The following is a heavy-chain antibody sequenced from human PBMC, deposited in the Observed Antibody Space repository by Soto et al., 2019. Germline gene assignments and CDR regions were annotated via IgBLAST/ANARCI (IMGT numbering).Heavy chain of an antibody. CDR1: GYTFTNYY. J-gene: IGHJ4*02. D-gene: IGHD1-1*01. CDR3: TKGGIPRRYNIPKVDFDY. Sequence: GASVKVSCKASGYTFTNYYLHWVRQAPGQGLEWVGMINPSARSASYAQKLRGRLTMDRDTSTTTVYMGLSRLTFDDTAVYYCTKGGIPRRYNIPKVDFDYWGQGSLVTVSS. CDR2: INPSARSA. V-gene: IGHV1-46*04.